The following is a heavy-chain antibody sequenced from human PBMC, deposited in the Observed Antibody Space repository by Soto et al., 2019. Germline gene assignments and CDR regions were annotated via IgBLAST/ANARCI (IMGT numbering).Heavy chain of an antibody. CDR1: GGSIFSSSYY. J-gene: IGHJ3*02. Sequence: QLQLQESGPGLVKPSETLSLTCTVSGGSIFSSSYYWGWIRQPPGKGLEWIGTFYYSGSTYYNPSLNSRVTISVDTSKNQFSLKLTSVTAADTAVYYCARQWGYDAFDIWGQGTLVTVSS. CDR3: ARQWGYDAFDI. CDR2: FYYSGST. D-gene: IGHD1-26*01. V-gene: IGHV4-39*01.